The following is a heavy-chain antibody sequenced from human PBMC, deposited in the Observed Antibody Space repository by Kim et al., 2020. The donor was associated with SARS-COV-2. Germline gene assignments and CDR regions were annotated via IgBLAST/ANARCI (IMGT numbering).Heavy chain of an antibody. D-gene: IGHD5-18*01. Sequence: DSWKGRFTITRDNAKNSLYLQMNSLRAEDTAVYYCARAGVIQLWFIYFDYWGQGTLVTVSS. V-gene: IGHV3-7*03. J-gene: IGHJ4*02. CDR3: ARAGVIQLWFIYFDY.